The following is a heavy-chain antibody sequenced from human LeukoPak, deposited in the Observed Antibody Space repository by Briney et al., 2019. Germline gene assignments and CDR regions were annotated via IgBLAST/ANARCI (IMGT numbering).Heavy chain of an antibody. V-gene: IGHV3-21*01. J-gene: IGHJ6*03. CDR2: ISSSSSYI. CDR1: GFTFSSYS. Sequence: GGSLRLSCAASGFTFSSYSMNWVRQAPGKGLEWVSSISSSSSYIYYADSVKGRFTISRDNAKNSLYLQMNSLRAEDTAVYYCAIDLFYYYYYMDVWGKGTTVTVSS. D-gene: IGHD3-9*01. CDR3: AIDLFYYYYYMDV.